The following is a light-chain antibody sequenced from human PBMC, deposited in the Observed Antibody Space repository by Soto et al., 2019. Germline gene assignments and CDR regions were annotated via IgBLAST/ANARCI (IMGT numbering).Light chain of an antibody. CDR3: QQYNDFQYI. J-gene: IGKJ2*01. V-gene: IGKV1-5*03. CDR1: QTISSR. Sequence: DIQMTQSPSSLSASVGDRVTITCRASQTISSRLAWYQQKPGQAPKLLIYKATYLQTGVASRFSGSGSGTEFSLTISGLQPDDFAVYYCQQYNDFQYIFGQGTRLDI. CDR2: KAT.